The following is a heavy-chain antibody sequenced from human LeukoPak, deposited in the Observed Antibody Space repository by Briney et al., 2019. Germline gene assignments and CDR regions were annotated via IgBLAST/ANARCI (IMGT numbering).Heavy chain of an antibody. V-gene: IGHV1-2*02. J-gene: IGHJ6*03. CDR3: ARAYSSPRSNYYYMDV. CDR1: GYTFTGYY. CDR2: INPNSGGT. D-gene: IGHD6-13*01. Sequence: ASVKVSCKASGYTFTGYYMHWVRQAPGQGLEWMGWINPNSGGTNYAQKFQGRVTMTRDTSISTAYKELSRLRSDDTAVYYCARAYSSPRSNYYYMDVWGKGTTVTVSS.